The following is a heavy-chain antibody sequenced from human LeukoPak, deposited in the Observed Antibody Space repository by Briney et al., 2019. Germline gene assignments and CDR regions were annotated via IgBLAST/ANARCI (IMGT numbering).Heavy chain of an antibody. Sequence: SETLSLTCTVSGFSISSGYYWGWIRQPPGKGLEWIGSIYHSGSSYYNPSLKSRVTISVDTSKNQFSLKLSSVTAADTAVYYCARPDYGDSNWFDPWGQGTLVTVSS. CDR3: ARPDYGDSNWFDP. CDR2: IYHSGSS. J-gene: IGHJ5*02. V-gene: IGHV4-38-2*02. CDR1: GFSISSGYY. D-gene: IGHD4-17*01.